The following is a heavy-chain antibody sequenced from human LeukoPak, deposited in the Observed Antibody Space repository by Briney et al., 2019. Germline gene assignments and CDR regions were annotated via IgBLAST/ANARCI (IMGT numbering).Heavy chain of an antibody. D-gene: IGHD6-6*01. J-gene: IGHJ4*02. CDR2: IYPGDSDT. V-gene: IGHV5-51*01. CDR3: ARQGDELVSRHFDY. CDR1: GYIFNSYW. Sequence: GESLKISCHGSGYIFNSYWIGWVRPLPGKGLEWMGIIYPGDSDTRYSPSFQGQVTISADKSISTAYLQCSSLKASDTAMYYCARQGDELVSRHFDYWGQGTLVTVSS.